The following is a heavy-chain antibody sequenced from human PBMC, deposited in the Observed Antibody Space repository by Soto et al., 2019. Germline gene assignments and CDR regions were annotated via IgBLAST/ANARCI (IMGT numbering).Heavy chain of an antibody. CDR1: GFTFSTYA. V-gene: IGHV3-23*01. CDR2: ISASGGST. Sequence: PGGSLRLSCAASGFTFSTYAMTWVRQAPGKGLEWVSAISASGGSTYYADSVKGRFTISRDNSKNTLYLQMNSLRAEDTAVYYCARGYQVGAPTRSYFDYWGQGTLVTVSS. J-gene: IGHJ4*02. D-gene: IGHD1-26*01. CDR3: ARGYQVGAPTRSYFDY.